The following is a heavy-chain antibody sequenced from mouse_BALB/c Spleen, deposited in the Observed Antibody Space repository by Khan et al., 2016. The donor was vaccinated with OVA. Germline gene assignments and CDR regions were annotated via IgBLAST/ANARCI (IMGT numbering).Heavy chain of an antibody. J-gene: IGHJ3*01. CDR1: GFSLTSYG. D-gene: IGHD1-2*01. V-gene: IGHV2-9*02. CDR3: ARDTTATPY. Sequence: QVQLQQSGPGLVAPSQSLSITCTVSGFSLTSYGVHWVRQPPGKGLEWLGIIWAGGSTNYNSALMSRLSISKDNSKSQVFLKMNRQQTDNTAMYYCARDTTATPYWGQGTLVTVSA. CDR2: IWAGGST.